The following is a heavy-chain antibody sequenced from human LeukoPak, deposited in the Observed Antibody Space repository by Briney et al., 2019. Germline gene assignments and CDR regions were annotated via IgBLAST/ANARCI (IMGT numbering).Heavy chain of an antibody. CDR1: GGSISSYY. Sequence: SSETLSLTCTVSGGSISSYYWSWIRQPPGKGLEWIGYIYYRGSTNYNPSLKSRVIISVDTSKNQFSLKLGSVTAADTAVYYCARHLLSYNSGWAGAFDIWGQGTMVTVSS. J-gene: IGHJ3*02. D-gene: IGHD6-19*01. CDR3: ARHLLSYNSGWAGAFDI. V-gene: IGHV4-59*08. CDR2: IYYRGST.